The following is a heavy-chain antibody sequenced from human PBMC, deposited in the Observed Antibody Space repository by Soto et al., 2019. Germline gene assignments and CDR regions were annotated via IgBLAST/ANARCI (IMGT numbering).Heavy chain of an antibody. J-gene: IGHJ4*02. CDR3: AGRGPGVVVPAAPFDH. CDR1: GGSISSSSYY. Sequence: QLQLQESGPGLVKPSETLSLTCTVSGGSISSSSYYWGWIRQPPGEGLEWIGSIYYSGSTYYHPSLKSRGTIAVATSKNHCAPGLSSVTAADTAVYYCAGRGPGVVVPAAPFDHWGQGTPITVSS. D-gene: IGHD2-2*01. V-gene: IGHV4-39*02. CDR2: IYYSGST.